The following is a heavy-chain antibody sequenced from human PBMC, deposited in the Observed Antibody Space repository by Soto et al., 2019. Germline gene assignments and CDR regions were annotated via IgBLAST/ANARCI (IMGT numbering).Heavy chain of an antibody. CDR2: IIPVLGVE. D-gene: IGHD2-8*01. CDR1: GDTFSRST. V-gene: IGHV1-69*02. CDR3: ASSTAGVYVFHD. Sequence: QVQLVQCGAEVKNRGSSVKVSCKASGDTFSRSTISWVRQAPGQRLEWMGRIIPVLGVENHAQNFQGRVTLTADKSTITAYLELSSLKSEDTAIYYCASSTAGVYVFHDWGQGTLVTVSS. J-gene: IGHJ4*02.